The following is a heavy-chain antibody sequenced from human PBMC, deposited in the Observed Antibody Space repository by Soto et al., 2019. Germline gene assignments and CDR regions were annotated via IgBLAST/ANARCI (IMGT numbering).Heavy chain of an antibody. V-gene: IGHV2-5*01. Sequence: SGPTLVNPTQTLTLTCTFSGFSLSTSGVGVGWIRQPPGKALEWLALIYWNDDKRYSPSLKSRLTITKETSKNQVVLTMTNMDPVDTATYYCAVRGYSSSWYEVWFDPWGQGTLVTVSS. D-gene: IGHD6-13*01. J-gene: IGHJ5*02. CDR2: IYWNDDK. CDR3: AVRGYSSSWYEVWFDP. CDR1: GFSLSTSGVG.